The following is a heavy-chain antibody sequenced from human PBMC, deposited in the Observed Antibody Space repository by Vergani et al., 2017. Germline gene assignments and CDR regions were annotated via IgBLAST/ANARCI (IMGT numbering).Heavy chain of an antibody. Sequence: HVQLQQWGGGLLKPSETLSLTCVVNGGSFTSYDWTWIRQSPGEGLQWVGDIDHTGRPDYNLSLKGPLTMSIDKSRNQFSLALTSVTPTDTAIYFCARVNTETNGHLDHYYYMDVWGQGTAVTVS. CDR3: ARVNTETNGHLDHYYYMDV. CDR2: IDHTGRP. J-gene: IGHJ6*03. D-gene: IGHD4-11*01. V-gene: IGHV4-34*01. CDR1: GGSFTSYD.